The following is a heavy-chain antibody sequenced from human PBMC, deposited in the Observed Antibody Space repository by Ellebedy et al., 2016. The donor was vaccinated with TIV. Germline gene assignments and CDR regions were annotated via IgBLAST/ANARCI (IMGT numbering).Heavy chain of an antibody. CDR3: ARDAVQRYFYGVGV. V-gene: IGHV3-23*01. D-gene: IGHD1-1*01. J-gene: IGHJ6*02. CDR2: VSSSGRST. CDR1: EFTFNIYG. Sequence: GESLKISCVGSEFTFNIYGMSWLRQAPGKGLEWVSGVSSSGRSTYYADSVKGRFTISRDNSKNTLYLQMNSLRGEDSAVYYCARDAVQRYFYGVGVWGQGTTVTVSS.